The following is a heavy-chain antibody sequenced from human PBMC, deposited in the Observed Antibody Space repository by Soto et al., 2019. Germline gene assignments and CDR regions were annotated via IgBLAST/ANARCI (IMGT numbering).Heavy chain of an antibody. CDR1: GFTFSSYA. D-gene: IGHD2-21*02. CDR3: AKDSPPFGGDCYRPPWFYP. Sequence: EVQLLESGGGLVQPGGSLRLSCAASGFTFSSYAMRWVRHAPGKGLEWVSAISGSGGSTYYADSVKGRFTISRDNSNNTLYLHMNSLRAEDTAVYYCAKDSPPFGGDCYRPPWFYPWGQGTLFTVSS. CDR2: ISGSGGST. V-gene: IGHV3-23*01. J-gene: IGHJ5*02.